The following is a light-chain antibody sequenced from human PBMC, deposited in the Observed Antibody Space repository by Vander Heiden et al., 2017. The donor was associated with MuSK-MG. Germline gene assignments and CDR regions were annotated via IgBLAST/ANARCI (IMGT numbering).Light chain of an antibody. J-gene: IGKJ1*01. CDR1: QSVGSW. V-gene: IGKV1-5*03. CDR2: KAS. CDR3: QQYNSYWT. Sequence: DIQMTQSPSTLSASVGDRVTITCRASQSVGSWLAWYQQKPGKAPNLLIYKASSLDSGVPSRFSGSGSGTEFTLTISSLQPDDFATYYCQQYNSYWTFGQGTKVEIK.